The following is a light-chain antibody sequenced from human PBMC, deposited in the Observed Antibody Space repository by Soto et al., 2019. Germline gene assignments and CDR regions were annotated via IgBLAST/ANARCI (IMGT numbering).Light chain of an antibody. CDR1: QSVNNY. CDR2: DVF. V-gene: IGKV3-11*01. J-gene: IGKJ4*01. CDR3: QQRSNWPWLT. Sequence: EIVLTQSPATLSLSPGERATLSCRASQSVNNYLAWYQHKPGQAPRLLIYDVFNRATGIPARFSGSGSGTDFTLTISSLEPEDFAVYYCQQRSNWPWLTFGGGTRVEIK.